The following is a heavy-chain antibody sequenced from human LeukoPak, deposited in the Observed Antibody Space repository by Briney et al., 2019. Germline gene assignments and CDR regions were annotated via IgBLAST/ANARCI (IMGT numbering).Heavy chain of an antibody. CDR1: GGSTSSYY. D-gene: IGHD6-19*01. Sequence: SETLSLTCTVSGGSTSSYYWSWIRQPPGKGLEWIGEINHSGSTNYNPSLKSRVTISVDTSKNQFSLKLSSVTAADTAVYYCARGGQWLVLYDYWGQGTLVTVSS. CDR3: ARGGQWLVLYDY. V-gene: IGHV4-34*01. J-gene: IGHJ4*02. CDR2: INHSGST.